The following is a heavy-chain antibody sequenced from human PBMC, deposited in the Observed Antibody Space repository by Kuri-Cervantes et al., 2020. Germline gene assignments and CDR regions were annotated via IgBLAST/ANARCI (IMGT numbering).Heavy chain of an antibody. D-gene: IGHD3-9*01. Sequence: LTCAASGFPFSSYELNGVRQAPGKGLEWVSYISSSGSTISYADSVKGRFTISRDNAKNSLYLQMNSLRAEDTAVYYCARDGLRYFDWLPVYYYYGMDVWGQGTTVTVSS. CDR2: ISSSGSTI. V-gene: IGHV3-48*03. CDR1: GFPFSSYE. CDR3: ARDGLRYFDWLPVYYYYGMDV. J-gene: IGHJ6*02.